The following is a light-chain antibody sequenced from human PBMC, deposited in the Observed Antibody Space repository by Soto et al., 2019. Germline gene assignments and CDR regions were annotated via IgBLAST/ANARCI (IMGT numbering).Light chain of an antibody. Sequence: IQLTQSPSSLSASVGDRVTITCRASQAISGFLVWYQQNPGQAPKLLIYGASSLLSGVPSRFSGSGSGTDFTLTIASLQPEDFSTYYCQQSDSTPYTFGQGTKVEI. CDR2: GAS. V-gene: IGKV1-39*01. CDR1: QAISGF. CDR3: QQSDSTPYT. J-gene: IGKJ2*01.